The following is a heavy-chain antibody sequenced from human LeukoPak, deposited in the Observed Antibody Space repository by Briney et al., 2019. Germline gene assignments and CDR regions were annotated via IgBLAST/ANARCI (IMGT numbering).Heavy chain of an antibody. V-gene: IGHV1-2*02. Sequence: GASVKVSYKASGYTFTGNYMHWVRQAPGQGLEWMGWINPNSGSTNYAQKFQGRVTMTRDTSISTAYMELSRLRSDDTAVYYCVLAAAGLNWFDPWGQGTLVTVSS. CDR1: GYTFTGNY. D-gene: IGHD6-13*01. J-gene: IGHJ5*02. CDR3: VLAAAGLNWFDP. CDR2: INPNSGST.